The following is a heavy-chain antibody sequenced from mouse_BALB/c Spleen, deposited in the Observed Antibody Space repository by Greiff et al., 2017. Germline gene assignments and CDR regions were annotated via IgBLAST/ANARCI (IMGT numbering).Heavy chain of an antibody. V-gene: IGHV5-6-4*01. CDR2: ISSGGSYT. J-gene: IGHJ3*01. CDR3: TRGGDYGGFAY. Sequence: EVQRVESGGGLVKPGGSLKLSCAASGFTFSSYTMSWVRQTPEKRLEWVATISSGGSYTYYPDSVKGRFTISRDNAKNTLYLQMSSLKSEDTAMYYCTRGGDYGGFAYWGQGTLVTVSA. CDR1: GFTFSSYT. D-gene: IGHD2-4*01.